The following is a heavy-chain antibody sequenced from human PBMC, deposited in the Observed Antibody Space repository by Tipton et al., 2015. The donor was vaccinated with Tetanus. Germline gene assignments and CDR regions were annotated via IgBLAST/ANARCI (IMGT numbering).Heavy chain of an antibody. V-gene: IGHV4-34*01. Sequence: TLSLTCSVSDGSSRNYYWSWIRQPPGKGLEWIGEVHPRGSTNYNPSLKSRVTISLDTSKTHFYLNLSSVTAADTAVYYCARRRFTWNRGGFDIWGQGTMVTVSS. CDR1: DGSSRNYY. CDR2: VHPRGST. CDR3: ARRRFTWNRGGFDI. D-gene: IGHD1-20*01. J-gene: IGHJ3*02.